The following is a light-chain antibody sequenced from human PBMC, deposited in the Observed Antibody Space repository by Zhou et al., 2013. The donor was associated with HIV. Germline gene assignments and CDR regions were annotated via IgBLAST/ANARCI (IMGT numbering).Light chain of an antibody. Sequence: QSALTQPPSASGSPGQSVTISCSGTNSDVGGHNYVSWYQQRPGKAPKLIIFEVTRRPSGVPERFSGSKSGNTASLTVSGLQADDEADYYCSSYAGSNTFIFGTGTKLTVL. CDR1: NSDVGGHNY. V-gene: IGLV2-8*01. CDR3: SSYAGSNTFI. J-gene: IGLJ1*01. CDR2: EVT.